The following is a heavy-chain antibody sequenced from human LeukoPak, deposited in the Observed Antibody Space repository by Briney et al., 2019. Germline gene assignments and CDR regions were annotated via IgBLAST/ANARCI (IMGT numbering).Heavy chain of an antibody. Sequence: SXXRQAPXKGLEWVSYISSSGSTIYYADSVKGRFTISRDNAKNSLYLQMNSLRAEDTAVYYCARQYYYGSGSPSWFDPWGQGTLVTVSS. D-gene: IGHD3-10*01. V-gene: IGHV3-11*01. CDR2: ISSSGSTI. J-gene: IGHJ5*02. CDR3: ARQYYYGSGSPSWFDP.